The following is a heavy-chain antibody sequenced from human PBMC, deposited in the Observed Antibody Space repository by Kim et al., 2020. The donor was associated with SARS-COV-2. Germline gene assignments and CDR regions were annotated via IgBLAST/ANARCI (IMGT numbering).Heavy chain of an antibody. J-gene: IGHJ6*02. CDR2: ISGSGGST. CDR1: GFTFSSYA. D-gene: IGHD6-6*01. V-gene: IGHV3-23*01. Sequence: GGSLRLSCAASGFTFSSYAMSWVRQAPGKGLEWVSAISGSGGSTYYADSVKGRFTISRDNSKNTLYLQMNSLRAEDTAVYYCAKESKEVYHTFYYYYGMDVWGQGTTVTVSS. CDR3: AKESKEVYHTFYYYYGMDV.